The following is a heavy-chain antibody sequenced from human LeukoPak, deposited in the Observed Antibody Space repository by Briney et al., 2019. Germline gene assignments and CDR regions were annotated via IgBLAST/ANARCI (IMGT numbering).Heavy chain of an antibody. V-gene: IGHV4-59*01. CDR3: ARERYDFWSGHPSHWFDP. J-gene: IGHJ5*02. D-gene: IGHD3-3*01. CDR2: IYYSGST. Sequence: SETLSLTCTVSGGSISSYYWSWIRQPPGKGLEWIGYIYYSGSTNYNPSLKSRVTISVDTSKNQFSLKLSSVTAADTAVYYCARERYDFWSGHPSHWFDPWGQGTLVTVSS. CDR1: GGSISSYY.